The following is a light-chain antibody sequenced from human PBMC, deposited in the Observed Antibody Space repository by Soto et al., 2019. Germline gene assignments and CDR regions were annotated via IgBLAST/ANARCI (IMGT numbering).Light chain of an antibody. Sequence: TQSPGTLSLSPGERATLSCRASQSVSNNYLAWYQQKPGQAPRLLIYGASNRATGIPGRFRGSGSGTDFTLTHSRPEPEDFSGEYCQQYGSPGTFGQGTKVDIK. V-gene: IGKV3-20*01. CDR2: GAS. CDR3: QQYGSPGT. J-gene: IGKJ1*01. CDR1: QSVSNNY.